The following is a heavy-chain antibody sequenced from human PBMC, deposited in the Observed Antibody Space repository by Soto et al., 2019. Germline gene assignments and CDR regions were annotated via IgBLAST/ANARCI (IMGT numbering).Heavy chain of an antibody. CDR3: ARDCSSTSCYEGYYYYYYGMDV. D-gene: IGHD2-2*01. CDR1: GYTFTSYG. J-gene: IGHJ6*02. Sequence: ASVKVSCKASGYTFTSYGISWVRQAPGQGLEWMVWISAYNSNTNYAQKLQGRVTMTTDTSTSTAYMELRSLRSDDTAVYYCARDCSSTSCYEGYYYYYYGMDVWGQGTTVTVSS. CDR2: ISAYNSNT. V-gene: IGHV1-18*01.